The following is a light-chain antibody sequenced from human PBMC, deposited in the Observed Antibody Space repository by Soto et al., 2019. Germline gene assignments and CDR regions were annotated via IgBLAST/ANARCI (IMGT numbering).Light chain of an antibody. CDR3: AAWDDSLNGVV. CDR1: SSNIGSNI. V-gene: IGLV1-44*01. Sequence: QLVLTQPPSASGTPGQRVTIPCSGSSSNIGSNIVNWYQQLPGTAPKLLIYSNNQRPSGVPDRFSGSKSGTSASLAISGLQSEDEADYYCAAWDDSLNGVVFGGGTKLTVL. CDR2: SNN. J-gene: IGLJ2*01.